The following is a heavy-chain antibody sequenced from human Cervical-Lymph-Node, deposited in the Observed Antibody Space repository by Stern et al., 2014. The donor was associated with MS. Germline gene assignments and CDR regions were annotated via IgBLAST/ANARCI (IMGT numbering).Heavy chain of an antibody. Sequence: VQLVQSGAEVKKPGASVKVSCKASGDTFASYPIHWLRQAPGQGPVWMGIVNPTDGRTTYAQTFQGRVTMTRDTSTRTVYMELSSLRAEDTAMYFCANPLPYANWGQGTRVTVSS. CDR1: GDTFASYP. CDR2: VNPTDGRT. V-gene: IGHV1-46*03. J-gene: IGHJ1*01. CDR3: ANPLPYAN. D-gene: IGHD4-17*01.